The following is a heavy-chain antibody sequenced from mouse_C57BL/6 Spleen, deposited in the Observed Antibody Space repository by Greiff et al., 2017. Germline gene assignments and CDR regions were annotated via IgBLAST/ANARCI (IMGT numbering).Heavy chain of an antibody. CDR1: GFTFSSYA. CDR2: ISDGGSYT. Sequence: EVHLVESGGGLVKPGGSLKLSCAASGFTFSSYAMSWVRQTPEKRLEWVATISDGGSYTYYPDNAKNNLYLQMSHLKSEDTAMYYCARERRYSRWYFEGWGTGTTVTVAS. D-gene: IGHD2-5*01. J-gene: IGHJ1*03. V-gene: IGHV5-4*01. CDR3: ARERRYSRWYFEG.